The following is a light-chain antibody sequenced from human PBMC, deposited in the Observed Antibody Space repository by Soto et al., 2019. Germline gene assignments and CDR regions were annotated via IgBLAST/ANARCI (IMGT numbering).Light chain of an antibody. CDR2: GAS. V-gene: IGKV3-20*01. Sequence: EIVLTQSPGTLSLSPGERATLSCRASQSVSSSYLAWYQQKPGQAPRLLIYGASSRATGIPDRFSGSVSGTDFTLTISRLEAEDVAVYYCQQYGIPLTFGGGTKVEIK. CDR1: QSVSSSY. J-gene: IGKJ4*01. CDR3: QQYGIPLT.